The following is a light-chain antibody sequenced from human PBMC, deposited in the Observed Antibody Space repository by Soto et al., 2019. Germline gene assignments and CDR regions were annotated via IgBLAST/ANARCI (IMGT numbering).Light chain of an antibody. V-gene: IGKV3-20*01. Sequence: EIVLTQSPGTLSLSPEERAXXXXXASQSISSSYLAWYQQRPGQAPRLLIYGAFNRAAGIPDRFSGSASGTDFTLTINRLEPEDFAVYYCQLYGISPHFGQGTRLEIK. CDR2: GAF. J-gene: IGKJ5*01. CDR1: QSISSSY. CDR3: QLYGISPH.